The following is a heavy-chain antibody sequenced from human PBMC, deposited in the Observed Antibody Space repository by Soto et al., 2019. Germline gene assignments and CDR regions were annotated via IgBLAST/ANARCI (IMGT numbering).Heavy chain of an antibody. CDR2: INTWNGNT. CDR3: AKERTITYGMDV. Sequence: VSVKVFFKASGYPFTNYAIHLVRQAPGQRLEWMGWINTWNGNTKYSQKFQDRVTITRDTSASTVYMELSSLRSEDTAVYYCAKERTITYGMDVWGQGTTVTVSS. D-gene: IGHD3-3*01. V-gene: IGHV1-3*04. CDR1: GYPFTNYA. J-gene: IGHJ6*01.